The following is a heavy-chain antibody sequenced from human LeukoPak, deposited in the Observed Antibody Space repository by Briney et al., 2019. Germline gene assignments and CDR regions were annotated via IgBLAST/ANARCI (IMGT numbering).Heavy chain of an antibody. CDR1: GYTFTSYS. D-gene: IGHD6-6*01. CDR2: ISTYNGNS. Sequence: ASVKVSCKASGYTFTSYSINWVRQAPGQGLEWMGWISTYNGNSNYAQKLQGRVIMTTDTSTSTAYMELRSLRSDDTAMYYCAKDRWRDGSSSFDNWGQGTLVTVSS. CDR3: AKDRWRDGSSSFDN. V-gene: IGHV1-18*01. J-gene: IGHJ4*02.